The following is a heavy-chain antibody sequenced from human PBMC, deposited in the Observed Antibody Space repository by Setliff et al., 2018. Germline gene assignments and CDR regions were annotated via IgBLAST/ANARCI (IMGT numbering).Heavy chain of an antibody. Sequence: SETLSLTCTVSGGSISSGSYYWTWIRQPAGKGLEWIGHFHTGGSTNYNRSLRSRVSISVDTSKNQFSLKLSSVTAADTATYYCARAGPTVTFFRVLVISWWDPWGQGSLVTDSS. CDR2: FHTGGST. CDR3: ARAGPTVTFFRVLVISWWDP. V-gene: IGHV4-61*09. CDR1: GGSISSGSYY. J-gene: IGHJ5*02. D-gene: IGHD3-3*01.